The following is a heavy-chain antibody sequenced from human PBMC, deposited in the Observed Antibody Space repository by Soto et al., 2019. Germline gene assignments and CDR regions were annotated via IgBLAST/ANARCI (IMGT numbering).Heavy chain of an antibody. CDR1: GGSVNTGGYY. V-gene: IGHV4-31*03. J-gene: IGHJ4*02. D-gene: IGHD1-26*01. Sequence: SETLSLTCSVSGGSVNTGGYYWNWLRQFPGKDLEWIGNIKFTESTKSNPSLERRLTISLDKSNSQFSLGLSSVTAADTAVYYCARGLITGSQYSGGWYYFDSWGQGTQVTVSS. CDR3: ARGLITGSQYSGGWYYFDS. CDR2: IKFTEST.